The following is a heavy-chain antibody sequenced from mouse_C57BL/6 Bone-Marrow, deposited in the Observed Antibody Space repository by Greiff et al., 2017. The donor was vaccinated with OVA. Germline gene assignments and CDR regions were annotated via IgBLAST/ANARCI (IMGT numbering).Heavy chain of an antibody. CDR3: ARGGGTVLSY. J-gene: IGHJ2*01. CDR2: IYPRSGNT. Sequence: QVQLKESGAELARPGASVKLSCKASGYTFTSYGISWVKQRPGQGLEWIGEIYPRSGNTYYHEKFKGKATLTADKSSSTAYMELRSLTSEGSAVYFCARGGGTVLSYWGQGTTLTVSS. V-gene: IGHV1-81*01. D-gene: IGHD4-1*01. CDR1: GYTFTSYG.